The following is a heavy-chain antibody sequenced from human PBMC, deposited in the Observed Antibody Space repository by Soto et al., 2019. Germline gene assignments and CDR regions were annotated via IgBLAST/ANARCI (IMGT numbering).Heavy chain of an antibody. V-gene: IGHV3-33*03. J-gene: IGHJ4*02. D-gene: IGHD6-19*01. Sequence: LSCAVSGFNFSSYGMHWVRQAPGKGLEWVAVIWYDGSSKYYADSVKGRFTISRDNAKNTLYLQMNSLRAEDTAVYYCVRGLAFDYWGQGTLVTVS. CDR2: IWYDGSSK. CDR3: VRGLAFDY. CDR1: GFNFSSYG.